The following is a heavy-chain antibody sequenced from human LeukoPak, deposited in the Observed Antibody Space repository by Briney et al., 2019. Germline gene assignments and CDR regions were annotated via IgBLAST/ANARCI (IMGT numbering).Heavy chain of an antibody. CDR2: INHSGST. Sequence: SETLSLTCAVYGGSFSGYYWSWIRQPPGKGLEWIGEINHSGSTNYNPSLKSRVTISVDTSKNQFSLKLSSVTAADTAVYYCARETVAYDAFDIGGQGTMVTVSS. CDR1: GGSFSGYY. J-gene: IGHJ3*02. V-gene: IGHV4-34*01. D-gene: IGHD6-19*01. CDR3: ARETVAYDAFDI.